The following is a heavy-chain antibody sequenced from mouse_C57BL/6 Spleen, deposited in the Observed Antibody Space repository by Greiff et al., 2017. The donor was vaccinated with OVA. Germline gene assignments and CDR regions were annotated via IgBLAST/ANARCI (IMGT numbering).Heavy chain of an antibody. V-gene: IGHV5-16*01. J-gene: IGHJ1*03. D-gene: IGHD4-1*01. CDR3: ARDRGLGGYFDV. Sequence: EVKLMESEGGLVQPGSSMKLSCTASGFTFSDYYMAWVRQVPEKGLEWVANINYDGSSTYYLDSLKSRFIISRDNAKNILYLQMSSLKSEDTATYYCARDRGLGGYFDVWGTGTTVTVSS. CDR2: INYDGSST. CDR1: GFTFSDYY.